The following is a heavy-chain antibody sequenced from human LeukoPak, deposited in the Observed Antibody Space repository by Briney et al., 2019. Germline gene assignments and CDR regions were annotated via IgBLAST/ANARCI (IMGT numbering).Heavy chain of an antibody. D-gene: IGHD4-17*01. CDR1: GFTFSDFY. CDR2: ISNSGTTI. CDR3: ARDYGDYPLVDY. Sequence: GGSLRLSCAASGFTFSDFYMSWIRQTPGKGLEWISYISNSGTTIYYADSVKGRFIISRDNAKDSLYLQMNSLRAEDTAMYYCARDYGDYPLVDYWGQGTLVTVSS. J-gene: IGHJ4*02. V-gene: IGHV3-11*01.